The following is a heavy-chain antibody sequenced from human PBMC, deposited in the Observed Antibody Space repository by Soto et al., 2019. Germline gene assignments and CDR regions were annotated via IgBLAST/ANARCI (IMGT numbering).Heavy chain of an antibody. CDR2: IYYSGRT. V-gene: IGHV4-39*01. Sequence: QLQLQESGPGLVKPSETLSLTCTVSGGSISSSSFHWGWIRQPPGKGLEWIGSIYYSGRTYYSPSLKSRVSISLDTSKNQFSLKLSSVTAADTAVYYCARRERAAGTDWWFDPWGQGTLVTVSS. J-gene: IGHJ5*02. CDR1: GGSISSSSFH. CDR3: ARRERAAGTDWWFDP. D-gene: IGHD6-13*01.